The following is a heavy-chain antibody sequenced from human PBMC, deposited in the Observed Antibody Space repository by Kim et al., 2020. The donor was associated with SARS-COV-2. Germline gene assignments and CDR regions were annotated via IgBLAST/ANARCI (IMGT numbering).Heavy chain of an antibody. D-gene: IGHD3-10*01. V-gene: IGHV3-21*01. J-gene: IGHJ3*02. Sequence: SVKGRYTISRHNAKNSLYLQMNSLRAEDTAVYYCARDYYYGSGSYDAFDIWGQGTMVTVSS. CDR3: ARDYYYGSGSYDAFDI.